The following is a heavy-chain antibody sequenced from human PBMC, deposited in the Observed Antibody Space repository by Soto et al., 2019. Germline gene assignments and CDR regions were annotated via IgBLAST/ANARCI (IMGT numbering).Heavy chain of an antibody. CDR2: IYYSGST. J-gene: IGHJ5*02. CDR3: ARDSGRIRGFDP. D-gene: IGHD5-18*01. V-gene: IGHV4-31*01. CDR1: GGSISSGGYY. Sequence: QVQLQESGPGLVKPSQTLSLTCTVSGGSISSGGYYWSWIRQHPVKGLGWIGYIYYSGSTYYNTAFKSPVTISVDTSKNQFAMKLSSVTAADTAVYYCARDSGRIRGFDPWGQGTLVIVSS.